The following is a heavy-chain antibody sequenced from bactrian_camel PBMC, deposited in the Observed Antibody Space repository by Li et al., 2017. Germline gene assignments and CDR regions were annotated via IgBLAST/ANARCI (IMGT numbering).Heavy chain of an antibody. Sequence: HVQLVESGGGSVQAGGSLTLSCEISGYTKDTFCKGWFRQAPGMEREGVARIATGSGNTYCADSVKGRFTISQDNAKNTVYLQMNSLKPEDTAMYYCAARGPYCYTKLSVRDFTYWGQGTQ. D-gene: IGHD2*01. J-gene: IGHJ6*01. CDR2: IATGSGNT. CDR3: AARGPYCYTKLSVRDFTY. V-gene: IGHV3S63*01. CDR1: GYTKDTFC.